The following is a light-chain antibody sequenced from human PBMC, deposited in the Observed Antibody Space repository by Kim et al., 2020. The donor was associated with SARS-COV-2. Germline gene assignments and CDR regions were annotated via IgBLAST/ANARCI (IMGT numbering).Light chain of an antibody. V-gene: IGLV1-40*01. Sequence: QRVTISCTGSSSNSGAGYEVHWYQQLPGTAPKLLIYGNSNRPSGVPDRFSGSKSGTSASLAITGLQAEDEADYYCQSYDSSLSGYVFGTGTKVTVL. CDR3: QSYDSSLSGYV. J-gene: IGLJ1*01. CDR1: SSNSGAGYE. CDR2: GNS.